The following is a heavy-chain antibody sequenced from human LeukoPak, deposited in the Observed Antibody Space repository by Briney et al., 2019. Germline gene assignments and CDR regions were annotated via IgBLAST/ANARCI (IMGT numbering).Heavy chain of an antibody. V-gene: IGHV4-34*01. D-gene: IGHD4/OR15-4a*01. CDR2: INHSGST. CDR3: ARALWWIDY. CDR1: GGSFSGYY. Sequence: SETLSLTCAVYGGSFSGYYWSWIRQPPGKGLEWIGEINHSGSTNYNPSLKSRVTISVDTSKNQFSLKLSSVTAADTAVYYCARALWWIDYWGQGTLVTVSS. J-gene: IGHJ4*02.